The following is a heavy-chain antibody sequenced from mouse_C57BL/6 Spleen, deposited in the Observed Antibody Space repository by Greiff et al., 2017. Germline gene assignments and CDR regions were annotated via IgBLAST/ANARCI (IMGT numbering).Heavy chain of an antibody. CDR2: ISSGSSTN. V-gene: IGHV5-17*01. CDR1: GFTFSDYG. D-gene: IGHD2-3*01. J-gene: IGHJ4*01. Sequence: EVKVVESGGGLVKPGGSLKLSCAASGFTFSDYGMHWVRQAPEKGLEWVAYISSGSSTNYYADTLKGGFTISRDNAKNTLFLQMTSLRSEYTAMYYCARRDGYYSYAMDFWGQVTSVTVSS. CDR3: ARRDGYYSYAMDF.